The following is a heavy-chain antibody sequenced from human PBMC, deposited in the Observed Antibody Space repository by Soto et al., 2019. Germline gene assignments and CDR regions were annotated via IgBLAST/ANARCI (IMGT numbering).Heavy chain of an antibody. V-gene: IGHV3-7*04. J-gene: IGHJ5*02. Sequence: EVQLVESGGGLVQPGGSLRLSCAASGFTFSSYWMSWVRQAPGKGLEWVANIKQDGSEKYYVDSVKGRFTISRDNAKNSLYLQMNSLRAEDTAVYYCARELHGSGRSNWFDPWGQGTLVTVSS. CDR1: GFTFSSYW. CDR3: ARELHGSGRSNWFDP. D-gene: IGHD3-10*01. CDR2: IKQDGSEK.